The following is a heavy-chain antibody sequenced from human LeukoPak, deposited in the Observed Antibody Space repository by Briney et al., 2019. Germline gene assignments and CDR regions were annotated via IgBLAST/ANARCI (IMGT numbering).Heavy chain of an antibody. CDR3: VRELYFYDSSGYYY. CDR2: ISSSSSRI. V-gene: IGHV3-48*02. CDR1: GFSFNIYS. J-gene: IGHJ4*02. Sequence: PGGPLTLFCAASGFSFNIYSMNCPRQAPGKGLEWGSYISSSSSRIYYADSVKGRFTISRDNAKNSLYLQMNSQRDEDTAVYYCVRELYFYDSSGYYYWGQGTLVTVSS. D-gene: IGHD3-22*01.